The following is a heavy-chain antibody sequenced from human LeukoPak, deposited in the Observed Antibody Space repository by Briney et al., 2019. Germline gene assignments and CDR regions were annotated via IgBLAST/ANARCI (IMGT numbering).Heavy chain of an antibody. V-gene: IGHV3-53*04. CDR1: GFTFSSNY. CDR2: IYSGGST. CDR3: ARSTYAYFDS. J-gene: IGHJ4*02. Sequence: GGSLRLSCAASGFTFSSNYISWVRQAPGKGLEWISVIYSGGSTFYADSVKGRFTVSRNTSKNTLFLQMDSLRTEDTAVYFCARSTYAYFDSWGQGTLVTVSS. D-gene: IGHD5/OR15-5a*01.